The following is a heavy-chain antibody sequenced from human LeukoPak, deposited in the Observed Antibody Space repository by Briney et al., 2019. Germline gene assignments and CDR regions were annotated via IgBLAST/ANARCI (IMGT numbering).Heavy chain of an antibody. CDR3: ARGGVPAAMGWFDP. Sequence: GGSLRLSCAASGFTFSSYSMNWVRQAPGKGLEWVSSISSSSPYIYYADSPRGRFTISRDNAKNSLYLQMNSLRAEDTAVYYCARGGVPAAMGWFDPWGQGTLVTVSS. D-gene: IGHD2-2*01. CDR1: GFTFSSYS. V-gene: IGHV3-21*01. CDR2: ISSSSPYI. J-gene: IGHJ5*02.